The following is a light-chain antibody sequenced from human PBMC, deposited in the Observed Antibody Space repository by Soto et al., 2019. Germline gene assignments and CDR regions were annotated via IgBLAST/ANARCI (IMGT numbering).Light chain of an antibody. J-gene: IGKJ2*01. V-gene: IGKV3-20*01. CDR3: QHFGSSPPKYT. CDR1: QTVSSSH. CDR2: GAS. Sequence: EVVLTQSPGTLSLSPGERATLSCRASQTVSSSHLARYQQKPGQAPRLLIYGASDRATDIPDRFSGSGSGTAFTLTISRLEPEDFAVYYCQHFGSSPPKYTFGQGTKLEIK.